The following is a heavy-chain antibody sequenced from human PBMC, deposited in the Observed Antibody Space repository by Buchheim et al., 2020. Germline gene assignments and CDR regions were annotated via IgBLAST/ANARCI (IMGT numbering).Heavy chain of an antibody. Sequence: QVQLVESGGGVVQPGRSLRLSCAASGFTFSSYGMHWVRQAPGKGLEWVAVISYDGSNKYYADSVKGRFTISRDTSMNTTYLQMNSLRAEDTAVYYCAKDQSSSSWYYHYYGRDVWGQGTT. V-gene: IGHV3-30*18. CDR1: GFTFSSYG. D-gene: IGHD6-13*01. CDR2: ISYDGSNK. CDR3: AKDQSSSSWYYHYYGRDV. J-gene: IGHJ6*02.